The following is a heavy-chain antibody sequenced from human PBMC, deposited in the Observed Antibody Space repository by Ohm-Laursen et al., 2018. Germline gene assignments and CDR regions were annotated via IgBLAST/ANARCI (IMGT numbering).Heavy chain of an antibody. V-gene: IGHV1-46*01. J-gene: IGHJ5*02. D-gene: IGHD2-2*02. Sequence: ASVKVSCKVSGYTFTSHYMHWVRQAPGQGLEWMGIINPSGGSTSYAQKLQGRVTMTTDTSTSTAYMELRSLRSDDTAVYYCARAYCSSTSCYKGFDPWGQGTLVTVSS. CDR3: ARAYCSSTSCYKGFDP. CDR2: INPSGGST. CDR1: GYTFTSHY.